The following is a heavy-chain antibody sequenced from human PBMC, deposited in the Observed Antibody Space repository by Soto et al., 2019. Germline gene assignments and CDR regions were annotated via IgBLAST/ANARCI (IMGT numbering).Heavy chain of an antibody. CDR1: GGSISSGGYY. CDR3: ARDVYGSGRFDP. J-gene: IGHJ5*02. V-gene: IGHV4-31*03. Sequence: QVQLQESGPGLVKPSQTLSLTCTVSGGSISSGGYYWSWIRQHPGKGLEWIGYIYYSGSTYYNPSLTSRVTISVDTSKNQFSLKLSSVTAADTAVYYCARDVYGSGRFDPWGQGTLVTVSS. D-gene: IGHD3-10*01. CDR2: IYYSGST.